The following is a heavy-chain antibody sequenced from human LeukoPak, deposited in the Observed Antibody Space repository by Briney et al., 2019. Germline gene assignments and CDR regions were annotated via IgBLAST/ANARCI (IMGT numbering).Heavy chain of an antibody. CDR2: IIPILGIA. CDR1: GGTFSSYT. D-gene: IGHD5-24*01. CDR3: AREGRVVEMATGEYFQH. J-gene: IGHJ1*01. V-gene: IGHV1-69*04. Sequence: SVKVSCKASGGTFSSYTISWVRQAPGQGNEWMGGIIPILGIANYAQKFQGRVTITADKSTSTAYMELSSLRSEDTAVYYCAREGRVVEMATGEYFQHWGQGTLVTVSS.